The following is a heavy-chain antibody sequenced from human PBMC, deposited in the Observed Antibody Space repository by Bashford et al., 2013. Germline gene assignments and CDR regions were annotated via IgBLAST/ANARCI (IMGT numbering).Heavy chain of an antibody. CDR3: TKGLAYYDVLTGFFAFDE. Sequence: GSLRLSCRASGLVFSTYAMTWVRQAPGKGLQWVATISGGADKTFSADSVKGRLTISRDNSRNTVFLQMSRLRVDDTAVYYCTKGLAYYDVLTGFFAFDEWGQGILVTVSS. V-gene: IGHV3-23*01. CDR2: ISGGADKT. D-gene: IGHD3-9*01. CDR1: GLVFSTYA. J-gene: IGHJ4*01.